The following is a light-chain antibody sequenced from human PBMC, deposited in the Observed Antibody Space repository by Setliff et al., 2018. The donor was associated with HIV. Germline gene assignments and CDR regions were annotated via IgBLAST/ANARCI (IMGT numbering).Light chain of an antibody. CDR2: DVS. CDR3: ASYRSPATYV. Sequence: QSALAQPAPVSGSPGQSITISCIGTSSDVGGYDFVSWYQQRPDKAPKLIIFDVSERPSGVSHRFSGSKSGNTASLTISGLQTEDEGDYFCASYRSPATYVFGIGTKVTVL. CDR1: SSDVGGYDF. J-gene: IGLJ1*01. V-gene: IGLV2-14*03.